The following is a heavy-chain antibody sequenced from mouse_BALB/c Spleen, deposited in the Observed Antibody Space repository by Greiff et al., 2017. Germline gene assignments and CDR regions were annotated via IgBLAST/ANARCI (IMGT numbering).Heavy chain of an antibody. Sequence: EVMLVESGGGLVKPGGSLKLSCAASGFTFSSYAMSWVRQTPEKRLEWVATISSGGSYTYYPDSVKGRFTISRDNAKNTLYLQMSSLRSEDTAMYYCARPTMITTGAMDDWGQGTSVTVSS. CDR2: ISSGGSYT. D-gene: IGHD2-4*01. CDR1: GFTFSSYA. CDR3: ARPTMITTGAMDD. J-gene: IGHJ4*01. V-gene: IGHV5-9-1*01.